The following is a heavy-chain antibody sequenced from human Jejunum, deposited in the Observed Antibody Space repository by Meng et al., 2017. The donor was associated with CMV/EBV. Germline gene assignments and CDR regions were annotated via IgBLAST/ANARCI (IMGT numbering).Heavy chain of an antibody. J-gene: IGHJ4*02. Sequence: QGQRQESGPGLVKPSETLSLTCAVSGGSISTYCWSWIRQPPGKGLEWIGNNYYSGSTNYNPSLASRVTISVDSSKNQFSLKLSSVTAADTAVYYCARHQNGGTYPLDYWGQGTLVTVSS. CDR1: GGSISTYC. CDR2: NYYSGST. D-gene: IGHD3-16*02. V-gene: IGHV4-59*08. CDR3: ARHQNGGTYPLDY.